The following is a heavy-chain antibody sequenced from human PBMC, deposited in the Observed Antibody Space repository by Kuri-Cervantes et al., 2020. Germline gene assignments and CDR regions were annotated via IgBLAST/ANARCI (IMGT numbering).Heavy chain of an antibody. D-gene: IGHD2-2*02. CDR3: AKSAIGGMDV. CDR1: GFTFSSYG. CDR2: ISYDGSNK. J-gene: IGHJ6*02. Sequence: GGSLRLSCAASGFTFSSYGMHWVRQAPGKGLEWVAVISYDGSNKYYADSVKGRFTISRDNSKNTLYLQTNSLRAEDTAVYYCAKSAIGGMDVWGQGTTVTGSS. V-gene: IGHV3-30*18.